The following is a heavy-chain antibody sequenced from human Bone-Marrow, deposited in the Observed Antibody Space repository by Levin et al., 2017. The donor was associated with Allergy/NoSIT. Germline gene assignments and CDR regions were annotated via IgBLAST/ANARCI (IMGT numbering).Heavy chain of an antibody. CDR3: ARGVIVAAPFDY. D-gene: IGHD5-12*01. CDR1: GGTFSTYG. J-gene: IGHJ4*02. Sequence: PGESLKISCKTSGGTFSTYGFSWVRQAPGQGLEWLGGIMPVVGTPKNAQGMQGRVTITADEPTNTVYMELRNLTSADTAVYYCARGVIVAAPFDYWGQGTLVIVSS. V-gene: IGHV1-69*01. CDR2: IMPVVGTP.